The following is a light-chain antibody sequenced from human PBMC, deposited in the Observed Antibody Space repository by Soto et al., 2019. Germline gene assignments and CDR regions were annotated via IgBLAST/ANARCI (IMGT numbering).Light chain of an antibody. CDR1: QSVSTS. Sequence: EIVLTQSPATLSLSPGERATLSCRASQSVSTSLIWYQQRPGQPPRLLIYDASNRATGIPARFSGSGSGTDFTLTISSLEPADFAVYSCQQRKNWPITFGQGTRLEIK. V-gene: IGKV3-11*01. CDR3: QQRKNWPIT. J-gene: IGKJ5*01. CDR2: DAS.